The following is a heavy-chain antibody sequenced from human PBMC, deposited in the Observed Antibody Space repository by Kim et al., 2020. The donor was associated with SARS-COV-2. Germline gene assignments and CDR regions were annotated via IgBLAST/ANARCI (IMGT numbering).Heavy chain of an antibody. CDR1: GYSFTSYW. CDR2: IDPSDSYT. Sequence: GESLKISCKGSGYSFTSYWISWVRQMPGKGLEWMGRIDPSDSYTNYSPSFQGHVTISADKSISTAYLQWSSLKASDTAMYYCARHKRRGFFGVVTTGSYYGMDVWGQGTTVTVSS. CDR3: ARHKRRGFFGVVTTGSYYGMDV. V-gene: IGHV5-10-1*01. D-gene: IGHD3-3*01. J-gene: IGHJ6*02.